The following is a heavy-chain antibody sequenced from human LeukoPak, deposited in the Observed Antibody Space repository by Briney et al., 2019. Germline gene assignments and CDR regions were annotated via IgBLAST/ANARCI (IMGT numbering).Heavy chain of an antibody. Sequence: ASVKVSCKTTGYTFTGYHLHWVRQAPGQGLEWMAWIQSDSGDTSYAQKFQGRVTVTRDKFTRTSYIEVDRLSSDDTAVYYCARDLTGDLYTFFDYWGQGTLVTVSS. V-gene: IGHV1-2*02. CDR3: ARDLTGDLYTFFDY. J-gene: IGHJ4*02. CDR1: GYTFTGYH. D-gene: IGHD3-16*02. CDR2: IQSDSGDT.